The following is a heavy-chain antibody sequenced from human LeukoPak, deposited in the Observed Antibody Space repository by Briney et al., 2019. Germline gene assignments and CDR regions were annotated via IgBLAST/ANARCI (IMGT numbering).Heavy chain of an antibody. D-gene: IGHD2-2*01. CDR2: ISSRGSTI. Sequence: GGSLRLSCAASGFTFSSYEMNWVRQAPGKGLEWVSYISSRGSTIYYADSVKGRFTISRDNAKNSLYLQMNSLRAEDTAVYYCARTCSSSSCYDYWGQGTRVTVSS. V-gene: IGHV3-48*03. CDR3: ARTCSSSSCYDY. CDR1: GFTFSSYE. J-gene: IGHJ4*02.